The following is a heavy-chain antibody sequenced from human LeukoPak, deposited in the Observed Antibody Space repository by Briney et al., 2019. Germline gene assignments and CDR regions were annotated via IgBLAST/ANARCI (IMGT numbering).Heavy chain of an antibody. CDR2: INPNSGGT. CDR1: GYTFTGYY. CDR3: ARGGRVVVTDFYYGMDV. D-gene: IGHD3-22*01. Sequence: ASVKVSCKASGYTFTGYYMHWVRQAPGQGLEWMGRINPNSGGTNYAQKFQGRVTMTRDTSISTAYMELSRLRSDDTAVYYCARGGRVVVTDFYYGMDVWGQGTTVTVSS. V-gene: IGHV1-2*06. J-gene: IGHJ6*02.